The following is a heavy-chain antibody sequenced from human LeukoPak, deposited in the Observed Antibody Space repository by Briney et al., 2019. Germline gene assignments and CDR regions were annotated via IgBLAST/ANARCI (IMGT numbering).Heavy chain of an antibody. Sequence: GGSLRPSCTASGFTFGDYAMSWVRQAPGKGLEWVGFIRSKAYGGTTEYAASVKGRFTISRDDSKSIAYLQMNSLKTEDTAVYYCTRLRPYYYDSSGSFDYWGQGTLVTVSS. V-gene: IGHV3-49*04. CDR2: IRSKAYGGTT. J-gene: IGHJ4*02. CDR3: TRLRPYYYDSSGSFDY. D-gene: IGHD3-22*01. CDR1: GFTFGDYA.